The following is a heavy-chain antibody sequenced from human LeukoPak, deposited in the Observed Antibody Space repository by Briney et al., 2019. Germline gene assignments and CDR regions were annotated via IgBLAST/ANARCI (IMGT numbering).Heavy chain of an antibody. Sequence: GGSLRLSCAASGFTFSSYSMNWVRQAPGKGLEWVSSISSSSSYIYYADSVKGRFTISRDNAKNSLYLQMNSLRAEDTAVYYCARDSYCGGDCAGSGYFQHWGQGTLVTVSS. CDR3: ARDSYCGGDCAGSGYFQH. V-gene: IGHV3-21*01. CDR2: ISSSSSYI. CDR1: GFTFSSYS. J-gene: IGHJ1*01. D-gene: IGHD2-21*02.